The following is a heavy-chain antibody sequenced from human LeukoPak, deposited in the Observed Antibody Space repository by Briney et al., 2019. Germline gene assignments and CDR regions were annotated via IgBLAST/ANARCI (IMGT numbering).Heavy chain of an antibody. CDR2: ISTAGSTI. Sequence: GGSLRLSCAASGFIFSDYYMSWIRQAPGKGLEWVSYISTAGSTIYYADSVKGRFTISRDNAKNSLYLQMNSLRAEDTAVYYCARLARDGYNGTPRPRHYYYYYYMDVWGKGTTVTVSS. CDR1: GFIFSDYY. D-gene: IGHD5-24*01. V-gene: IGHV3-11*04. CDR3: ARLARDGYNGTPRPRHYYYYYYMDV. J-gene: IGHJ6*03.